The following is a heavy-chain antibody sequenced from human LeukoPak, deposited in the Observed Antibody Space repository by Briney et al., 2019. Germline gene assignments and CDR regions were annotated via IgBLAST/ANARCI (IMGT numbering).Heavy chain of an antibody. CDR3: ARGEERITIFGVVTEYFQH. Sequence: SVKVSCKASGGTFSSYAISWVRQAPGQGLEWMGGIIPIFGTANYAQKFQGRVTITTDESTSTAYMELSSLRSEDTAVYYCARGEERITIFGVVTEYFQHWGQGTLVTVSS. D-gene: IGHD3-3*01. CDR2: IIPIFGTA. CDR1: GGTFSSYA. J-gene: IGHJ1*01. V-gene: IGHV1-69*05.